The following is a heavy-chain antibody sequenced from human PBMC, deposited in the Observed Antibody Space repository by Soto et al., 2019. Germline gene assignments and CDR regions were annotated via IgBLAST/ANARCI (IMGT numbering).Heavy chain of an antibody. D-gene: IGHD1-7*01. CDR1: GDSISSYS. J-gene: IGHJ4*02. CDR2: VYPSGHT. Sequence: SETLSLTCAVSGDSISSYSWNWIRRTAGRGLEWIGRVYPSGHTQYRSSFETRVTVSVDMSTNQFFLELRSVTAADTAVYYCARESGENWSYEAYCGQRTQVTVSS. V-gene: IGHV4-4*07. CDR3: ARESGENWSYEAY.